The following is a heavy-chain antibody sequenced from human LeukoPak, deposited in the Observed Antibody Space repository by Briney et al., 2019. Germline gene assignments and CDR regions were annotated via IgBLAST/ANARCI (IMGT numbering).Heavy chain of an antibody. CDR1: GGSFSGYY. Sequence: PSETLSLTCAVYGGSFSGYYWSWIRQPPGKGLEWIGEINHSGSTNYNPSLKSRVTISVDTSKNQFSLKLSSVTAADTAVYYCARARRGYSYGWDQGTLVTVSS. J-gene: IGHJ4*02. V-gene: IGHV4-34*01. CDR3: ARARRGYSYG. D-gene: IGHD5-18*01. CDR2: INHSGST.